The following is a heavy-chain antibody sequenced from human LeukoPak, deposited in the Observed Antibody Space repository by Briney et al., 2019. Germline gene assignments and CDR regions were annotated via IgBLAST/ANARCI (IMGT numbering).Heavy chain of an antibody. CDR1: GGSISSYY. J-gene: IGHJ5*02. CDR3: ARGDWGYCSGGSCPNWFDP. D-gene: IGHD2-15*01. V-gene: IGHV4-59*01. CDR2: IYYSGRT. Sequence: SETLSLTCTVSGGSISSYYWSWIRQPPGKGLEWIGYIYYSGRTNYDPSLKSRVTISVDTSKNQFSLKLSSVTAADTAVYYCARGDWGYCSGGSCPNWFDPWGQGTLVSVSS.